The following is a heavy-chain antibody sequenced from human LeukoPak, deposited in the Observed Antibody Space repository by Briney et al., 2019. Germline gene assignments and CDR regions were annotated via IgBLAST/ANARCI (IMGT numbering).Heavy chain of an antibody. V-gene: IGHV4-39*01. J-gene: IGHJ4*02. Sequence: SETLSLTCTVSGASVSGSAYYWGWIRQPPEKGLEWIGNIYYSGSTYYNESLESRVTISIDTSKNQFSLKLNSVTAADTAMYYCAKSGGYGLIDYWGQGTLVTVSS. CDR3: AKSGGYGLIDY. CDR2: IYYSGST. D-gene: IGHD1-26*01. CDR1: GASVSGSAYY.